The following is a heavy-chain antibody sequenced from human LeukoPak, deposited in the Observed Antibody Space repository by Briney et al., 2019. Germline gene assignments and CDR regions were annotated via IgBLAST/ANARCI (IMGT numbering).Heavy chain of an antibody. CDR1: GYTFTSYY. CDR2: INPSGGST. V-gene: IGHV1-46*01. D-gene: IGHD2-2*02. J-gene: IGHJ4*02. Sequence: GASVKVSCTASGYTFTSYYMHWVRQAPGQGLEWMGIINPSGGSTSYAQKFQGRVTMTRDTSTSTVYMELSSLRSEDTAVYYCARSYCSSTSCYTQVHFDYWGQGTLVTVSS. CDR3: ARSYCSSTSCYTQVHFDY.